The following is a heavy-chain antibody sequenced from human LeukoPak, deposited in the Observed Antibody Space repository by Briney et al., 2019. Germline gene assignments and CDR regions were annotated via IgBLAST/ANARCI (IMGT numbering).Heavy chain of an antibody. J-gene: IGHJ4*02. CDR2: ISSNGGST. D-gene: IGHD6-13*01. CDR3: VKDSYSSSWQLFDY. Sequence: PGGSLRLSCAASGFTFSSYSMNWVRQAPGKGLEYVSAISSNGGSTYYADSVKGRFTISRDNSKNTLYLQMSSLRAEDTAVYYCVKDSYSSSWQLFDYWGQGTLVTVSS. V-gene: IGHV3-64D*06. CDR1: GFTFSSYS.